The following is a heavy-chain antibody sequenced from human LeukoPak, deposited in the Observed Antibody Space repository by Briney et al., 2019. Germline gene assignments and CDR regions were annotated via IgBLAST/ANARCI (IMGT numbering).Heavy chain of an antibody. Sequence: GESLQVSCKGSGSSFTTYWIGWVRQLPGKGLEWMGIIYPGDSDTRYSPSFQGQVTISAEKSISTAYLQWSSLKASDTALYYCASRKKGMATAGFDYWGQGTLVTVSS. CDR3: ASRKKGMATAGFDY. V-gene: IGHV5-51*01. D-gene: IGHD5-24*01. CDR2: IYPGDSDT. CDR1: GSSFTTYW. J-gene: IGHJ4*02.